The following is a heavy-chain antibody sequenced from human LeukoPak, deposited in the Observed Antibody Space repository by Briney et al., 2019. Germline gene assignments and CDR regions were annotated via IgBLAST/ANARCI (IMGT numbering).Heavy chain of an antibody. Sequence: GSLRLSCAASGFTFSSYWMSWVRQAPGKGLEWVANIKQDGSEKYYVDSVKGRFTISRDNAKNSLYLQMNSLIAEDAAVYYCARRNRAAAGTRSAYYYYYMDVWGKGTTVTVSS. J-gene: IGHJ6*03. CDR1: GFTFSSYW. CDR3: ARRNRAAAGTRSAYYYYYMDV. CDR2: IKQDGSEK. V-gene: IGHV3-7*01. D-gene: IGHD6-13*01.